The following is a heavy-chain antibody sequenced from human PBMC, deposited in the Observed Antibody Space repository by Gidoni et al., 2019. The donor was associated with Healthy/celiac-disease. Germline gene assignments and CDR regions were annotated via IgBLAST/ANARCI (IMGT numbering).Heavy chain of an antibody. Sequence: QVQLVESGGGVVQPGRFLRLSCAASGFPFSSYGMHWVRQAPGKGLEWVAVIWYDGSNKYYADSVKGRFTISRDNSKNTLYLQMKSLRAEDTAVYYCARDSRGRLTGTTGWFDPWGQGTLVTVSS. V-gene: IGHV3-33*01. CDR3: ARDSRGRLTGTTGWFDP. CDR2: IWYDGSNK. D-gene: IGHD1-7*01. J-gene: IGHJ5*02. CDR1: GFPFSSYG.